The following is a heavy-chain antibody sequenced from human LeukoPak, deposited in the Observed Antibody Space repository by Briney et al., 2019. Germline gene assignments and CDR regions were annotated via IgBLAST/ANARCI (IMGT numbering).Heavy chain of an antibody. D-gene: IGHD2-15*01. V-gene: IGHV4-61*02. Sequence: SQTLSLTCTVSGGSISSGSYYWSWILQPAGKGLEWIGRIYTSGSTNYNPSLKSRVTISVDTSKNQFSLKLSSVTAADTAVYYCARDIVVVVAAQYYYDYMDVWGKGTTVTVSS. J-gene: IGHJ6*03. CDR3: ARDIVVVVAAQYYYDYMDV. CDR2: IYTSGST. CDR1: GGSISSGSYY.